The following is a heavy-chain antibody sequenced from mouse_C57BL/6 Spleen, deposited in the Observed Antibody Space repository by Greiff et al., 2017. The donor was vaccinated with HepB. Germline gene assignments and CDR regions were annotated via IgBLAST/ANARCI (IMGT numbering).Heavy chain of an antibody. D-gene: IGHD1-1*01. CDR1: GYAFSSSW. J-gene: IGHJ1*03. CDR2: IYPGDGDT. Sequence: VQRVESGPELVKPGASVKISCKASGYAFSSSWMNWVKQRPGKGLEWIGRIYPGDGDTNYNGKFKGKATLTADKSSSTAYMQLSSLTSEDSAVYFCARDYGSPHWYFDVWGTGTTVTVSS. V-gene: IGHV1-82*01. CDR3: ARDYGSPHWYFDV.